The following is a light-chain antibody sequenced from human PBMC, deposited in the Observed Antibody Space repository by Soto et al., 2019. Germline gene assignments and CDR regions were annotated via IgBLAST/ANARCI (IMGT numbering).Light chain of an antibody. CDR1: NIGSKT. Sequence: SYALTQPTSMSVAPGQTARITCGGNNIGSKTVHWYQQKTGQAPVLVVYDDSDRPSGIPERFSGSNSGNTATLTISRVEAGDEADYYCQVWDVSTVHYVFGTGTKVTVX. V-gene: IGLV3-21*02. J-gene: IGLJ1*01. CDR2: DDS. CDR3: QVWDVSTVHYV.